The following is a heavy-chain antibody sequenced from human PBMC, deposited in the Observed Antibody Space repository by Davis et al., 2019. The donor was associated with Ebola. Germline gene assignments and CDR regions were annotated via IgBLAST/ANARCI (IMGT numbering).Heavy chain of an antibody. D-gene: IGHD1-14*01. CDR2: INHSGST. V-gene: IGHV4-34*01. J-gene: IGHJ6*02. CDR1: GGSFSGYY. Sequence: SETLSLTCAVYGGSFSGYYWSWIRQPPGKGLEWIGEINHSGSTNYNPSLKSRVTISVGTSKNQFSLKLSSVTAADTAVYYCARGPDTYYYYGMDVWGQGTTVTVSS. CDR3: ARGPDTYYYYGMDV.